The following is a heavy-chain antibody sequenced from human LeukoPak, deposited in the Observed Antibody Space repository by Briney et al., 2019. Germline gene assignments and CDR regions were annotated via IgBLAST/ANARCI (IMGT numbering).Heavy chain of an antibody. D-gene: IGHD3-22*01. CDR2: IYSGGRT. Sequence: GGSLRLSSAASGFIVSNNDMSWVRQAPGKGLEWVSLIYSGGRTYYADSVKGRFTISRDNSKNTLYLQMNSLRGEDTAVYYCARGCFYDRSPYCPFDYWGQGTLVTVSS. CDR3: ARGCFYDRSPYCPFDY. CDR1: GFIVSNND. J-gene: IGHJ4*02. V-gene: IGHV3-53*01.